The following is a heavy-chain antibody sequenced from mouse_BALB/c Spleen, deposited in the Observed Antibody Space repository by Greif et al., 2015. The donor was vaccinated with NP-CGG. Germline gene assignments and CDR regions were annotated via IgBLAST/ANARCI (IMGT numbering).Heavy chain of an antibody. CDR2: IYPGNVNT. CDR3: ARTDYGSSYGY. J-gene: IGHJ2*01. CDR1: GYTFTSYY. Sequence: VKLQESGPELVKPGASVRISCKASGYTFTSYYIHWVKQRPGQGLEWIGWIYPGNVNTKYNEKFKGKATLTADKSSSTAYMQLSSLTSEDSAVYFCARTDYGSSYGYWGQGTTLTVSS. V-gene: IGHV1S56*01. D-gene: IGHD1-1*01.